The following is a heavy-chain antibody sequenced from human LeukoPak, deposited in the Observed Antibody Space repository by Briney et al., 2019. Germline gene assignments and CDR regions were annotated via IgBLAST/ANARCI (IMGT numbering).Heavy chain of an antibody. Sequence: GRSLRLSCAASGFTFSSYGMHWVRQAPGKGLEWVAVISYDGSNKYYADSVKGRFTISRDNSKNTLYLQMNSLRAEDTAVYYCAKDRGTIFGVVMQYFQHWGQGTLVTVSS. D-gene: IGHD3-3*01. CDR2: ISYDGSNK. V-gene: IGHV3-30*18. J-gene: IGHJ1*01. CDR1: GFTFSSYG. CDR3: AKDRGTIFGVVMQYFQH.